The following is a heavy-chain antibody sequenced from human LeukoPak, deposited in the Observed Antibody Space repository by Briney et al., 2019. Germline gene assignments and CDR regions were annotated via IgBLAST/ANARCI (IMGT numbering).Heavy chain of an antibody. J-gene: IGHJ3*02. CDR2: ISWNSGSI. D-gene: IGHD3-22*01. V-gene: IGHV3-9*01. CDR3: AKDRHYDSSGSDAFDI. CDR1: GFTFDDYA. Sequence: GGSLRLSCVASGFTFDDYAMHWVRQAPGKGLEWVSGISWNSGSIGYADSVKGRFTISRDNAKNSLYLQMNSLRAEDTALYYCAKDRHYDSSGSDAFDIWGQGTMVTVSS.